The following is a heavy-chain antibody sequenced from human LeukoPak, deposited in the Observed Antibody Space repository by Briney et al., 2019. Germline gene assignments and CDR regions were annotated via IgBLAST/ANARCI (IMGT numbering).Heavy chain of an antibody. Sequence: PGGSLRLSCETSGLSFSNYEMMWVRQAPGKGLEWVSYISSRGSPIVYSDSVKGRFTISIDNAKKSLYLQMYSLRAEDTAVYYCAGGPEWSGRPAYWGQGTLVTVSS. J-gene: IGHJ4*02. CDR1: GLSFSNYE. CDR3: AGGPEWSGRPAY. D-gene: IGHD1-26*01. CDR2: ISSRGSPI. V-gene: IGHV3-48*03.